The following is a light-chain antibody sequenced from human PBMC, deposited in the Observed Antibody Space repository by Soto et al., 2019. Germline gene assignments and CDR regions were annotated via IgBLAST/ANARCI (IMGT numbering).Light chain of an antibody. CDR3: QQYLITPWT. J-gene: IGKJ1*01. CDR1: QSVARN. CDR2: GAS. Sequence: EKVMTQSPATLSVSLGERATLSCRASQSVARNLAWYQQKPGQAPRLLIHGASNRATGIPDRFSGSGSGTDFTLTIGRLEPEDFAVYYCQQYLITPWTFGQGTKVDNK. V-gene: IGKV3D-15*01.